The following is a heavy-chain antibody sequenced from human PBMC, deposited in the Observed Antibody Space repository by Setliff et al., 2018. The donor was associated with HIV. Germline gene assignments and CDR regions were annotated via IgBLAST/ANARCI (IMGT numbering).Heavy chain of an antibody. Sequence: WASVKVSCKASGYTFTDYYMHWVRRAPGQGLEWMGRINPNSGGTNHAQKFQGRVTMTRDTSSSTAYMELSRLRSDDTAVYYCATKVYCTNGVCLDAFDLWGQGTMVTVS. CDR2: INPNSGGT. CDR1: GYTFTDYY. J-gene: IGHJ3*01. CDR3: ATKVYCTNGVCLDAFDL. V-gene: IGHV1-2*06. D-gene: IGHD2-8*01.